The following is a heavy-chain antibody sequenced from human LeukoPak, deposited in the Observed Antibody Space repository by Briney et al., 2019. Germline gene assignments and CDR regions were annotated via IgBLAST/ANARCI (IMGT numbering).Heavy chain of an antibody. Sequence: PGGSLRLSRAASGFTFSSYSMNWVRQAPGKGLEWVSSISSSSSYIYYADSVKGRFTISRDNAKNSLYLQMNSLRAEDTAVYYCARDNQYCSSTSCYYYYYGMDVWGQGTTVTVSS. J-gene: IGHJ6*02. CDR3: ARDNQYCSSTSCYYYYYGMDV. CDR1: GFTFSSYS. V-gene: IGHV3-21*01. CDR2: ISSSSSYI. D-gene: IGHD2-2*01.